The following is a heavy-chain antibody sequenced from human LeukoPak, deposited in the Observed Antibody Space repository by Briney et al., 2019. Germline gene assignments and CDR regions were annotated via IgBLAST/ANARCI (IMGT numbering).Heavy chain of an antibody. D-gene: IGHD2-15*01. CDR2: IYPGDSDT. CDR3: ARPSDCSGGSCYPAH. Sequence: GXXLQISCKGSGYSFTSYWIGWVRQVPGKGLEWMGIIYPGDSDTRYSPSFQGQVTISADKSISTAYLQWSSLKASDTAMYYCARPSDCSGGSCYPAHWGQGTLVTVSS. V-gene: IGHV5-51*01. CDR1: GYSFTSYW. J-gene: IGHJ4*02.